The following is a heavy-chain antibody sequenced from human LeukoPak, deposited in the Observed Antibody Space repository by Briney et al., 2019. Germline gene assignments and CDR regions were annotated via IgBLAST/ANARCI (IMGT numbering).Heavy chain of an antibody. CDR3: ARDQVGYDNSAYCFDY. Sequence: KSSETLSLTCTVSGGSISSYYWSWIRQPAGKGLEWIGRIYTSGSTNYNPSLKSRVTMSVDTSKNQFSLKLSSVTAADTAVYYCARDQVGYDNSAYCFDYWGQGTLVTVSS. D-gene: IGHD3-22*01. CDR2: IYTSGST. J-gene: IGHJ4*02. CDR1: GGSISSYY. V-gene: IGHV4-4*07.